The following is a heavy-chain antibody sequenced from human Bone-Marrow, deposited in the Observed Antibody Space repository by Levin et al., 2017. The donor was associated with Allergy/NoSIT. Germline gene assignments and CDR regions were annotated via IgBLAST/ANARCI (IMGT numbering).Heavy chain of an antibody. Sequence: GESLKISCAASGFTFSDYYMSWIRQAPGKGLEWVSYISSSGSTIYYADSVKGRFTISRDNAKNSLYLQMNSLRAEDTAVYYCARSFTVLRFLEWLPPFDYWGQGTLVTVSS. CDR1: GFTFSDYY. CDR3: ARSFTVLRFLEWLPPFDY. V-gene: IGHV3-11*01. D-gene: IGHD3-3*01. CDR2: ISSSGSTI. J-gene: IGHJ4*02.